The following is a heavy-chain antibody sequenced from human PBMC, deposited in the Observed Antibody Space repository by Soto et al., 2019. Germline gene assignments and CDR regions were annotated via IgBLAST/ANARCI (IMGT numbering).Heavy chain of an antibody. D-gene: IGHD6-13*01. CDR3: ATYVGYSNTCLSH. Sequence: QVQLVQSGAEVMQPGASVKLSCKTSGYTFTSPATHWVRQAPGQRLEWMGWIKAGNGDIKYSQKFQGRVTFTTDTSANTAYMELSSLRSEDTAVYYCATYVGYSNTCLSHWGQGTLVTVSS. CDR2: IKAGNGDI. V-gene: IGHV1-3*01. J-gene: IGHJ4*02. CDR1: GYTFTSPA.